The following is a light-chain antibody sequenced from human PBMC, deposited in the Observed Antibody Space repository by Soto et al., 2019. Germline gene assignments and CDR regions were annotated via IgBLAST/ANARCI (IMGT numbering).Light chain of an antibody. CDR3: QQYANLPPYT. CDR1: QVISNY. J-gene: IGKJ2*01. CDR2: DAS. Sequence: DIQMTQSPSSLSASVGDRVTITYQASQVISNYLNRYQQKPGKAPKLLIYDASNLETGVPSRFSGSGSGTAFTFTISSLQPEDIATYYCQQYANLPPYTFGQGTKLEIK. V-gene: IGKV1-33*01.